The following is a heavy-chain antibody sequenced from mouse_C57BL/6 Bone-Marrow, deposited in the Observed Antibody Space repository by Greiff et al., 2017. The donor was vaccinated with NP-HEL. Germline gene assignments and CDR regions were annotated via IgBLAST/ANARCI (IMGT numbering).Heavy chain of an antibody. J-gene: IGHJ4*01. CDR3: ARDPNSAMDY. Sequence: VQLVESGPGLVAPSQSLSLICTVSGFSLTSYGVDWVRQSPGKSLEWLGVIWGVGSTNYNSALKYRLIISKDNSKNQVFLKMNNLQTEDTAMYYCARDPNSAMDYGGRGTSTTVTA. CDR1: GFSLTSYG. V-gene: IGHV2-6*01. CDR2: IWGVGST.